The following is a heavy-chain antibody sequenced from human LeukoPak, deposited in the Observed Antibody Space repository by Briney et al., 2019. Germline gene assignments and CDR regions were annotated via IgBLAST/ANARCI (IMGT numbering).Heavy chain of an antibody. Sequence: ASVKVSCKASGYTFTSYYMHWVRQAPGQGLEWMGIINPSGGSTSYAQKFQGRVTMTRDTPTSTVYMELSSLRSEDTAVYYCARVYYDSSGYYPKQAFDIWGQGTMVTVSS. V-gene: IGHV1-46*03. D-gene: IGHD3-22*01. CDR2: INPSGGST. CDR1: GYTFTSYY. CDR3: ARVYYDSSGYYPKQAFDI. J-gene: IGHJ3*02.